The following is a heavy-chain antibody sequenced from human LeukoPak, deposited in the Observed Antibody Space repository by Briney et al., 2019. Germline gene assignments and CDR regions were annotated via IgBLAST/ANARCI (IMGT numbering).Heavy chain of an antibody. J-gene: IGHJ4*02. V-gene: IGHV1-69*13. CDR2: IIPIFGTA. CDR3: ARAEGDCTKGVCYQPFDY. CDR1: GGTFSSYA. Sequence: SVKVSCKASGGTFSSYAISWVRQAPGQGLEWMGGIIPIFGTANYAQKFQGRVTITADESTSTAYMELSSLRSEDTAVYYCARAEGDCTKGVCYQPFDYWGQGTLVTVSS. D-gene: IGHD2-8*01.